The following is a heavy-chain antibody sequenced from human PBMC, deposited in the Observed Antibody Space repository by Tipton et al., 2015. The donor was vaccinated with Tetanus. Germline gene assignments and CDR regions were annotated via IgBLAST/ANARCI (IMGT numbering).Heavy chain of an antibody. CDR2: IHHSGLA. Sequence: TLSLTCTVSGDSVSTGNFYWSWIRQPPGKGLEWIAFIHHSGLAFSKPSLKSRMSISIDTSQNQFSLRLTSVTAADTAVYFCARNVYTVTNDAFDIWGHGTLVNVSS. CDR1: GDSVSTGNFY. V-gene: IGHV4-30-4*01. D-gene: IGHD4-11*01. J-gene: IGHJ3*02. CDR3: ARNVYTVTNDAFDI.